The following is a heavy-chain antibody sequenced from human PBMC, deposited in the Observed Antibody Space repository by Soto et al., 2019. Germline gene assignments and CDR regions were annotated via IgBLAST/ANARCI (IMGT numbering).Heavy chain of an antibody. Sequence: PGGSLRLSCAASGFTFSSYGMHWVRQAPGKGLEWVAVISYDGSNKYYADSVKGRFTISRDNSKNTLYLQMNSLRAEDTAVYYCAKDMDCSSSYRIYYYYGMDVWGQGTTVTVSS. D-gene: IGHD6-6*01. CDR3: AKDMDCSSSYRIYYYYGMDV. J-gene: IGHJ6*02. CDR2: ISYDGSNK. V-gene: IGHV3-30*18. CDR1: GFTFSSYG.